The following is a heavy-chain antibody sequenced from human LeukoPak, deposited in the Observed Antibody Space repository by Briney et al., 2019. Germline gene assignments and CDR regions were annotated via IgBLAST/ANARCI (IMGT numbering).Heavy chain of an antibody. D-gene: IGHD3-16*01. V-gene: IGHV1-8*03. CDR1: GYTFTSYD. CDR2: MNHNSGNT. Sequence: ASVKVSCKASGYTFTSYDINWVRQATGQGLEWMGWMNHNSGNTGYAQKFQGRVTITRNTSISTAYMELSSLRSEDTAVYYCARAPNDYTSYYYYYYMDVWGKGTTVTVSS. CDR3: ARAPNDYTSYYYYYYMDV. J-gene: IGHJ6*03.